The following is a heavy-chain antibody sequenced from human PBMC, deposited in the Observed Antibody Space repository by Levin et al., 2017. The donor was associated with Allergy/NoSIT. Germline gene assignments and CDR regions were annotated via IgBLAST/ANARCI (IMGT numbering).Heavy chain of an antibody. CDR2: IYHSGST. D-gene: IGHD1-1*01. V-gene: IGHV4-30-2*01. Sequence: SETLSLTCAVSGGSISSGGYSWSWIRQPPGKGLEWIGYIYHSGSTYYNPSLKSRVTISVDRSKNQFSLKLSSVTAADTAVYYCARDPSERGTDAFDIWGQGTMVTVSS. CDR1: GGSISSGGYS. J-gene: IGHJ3*02. CDR3: ARDPSERGTDAFDI.